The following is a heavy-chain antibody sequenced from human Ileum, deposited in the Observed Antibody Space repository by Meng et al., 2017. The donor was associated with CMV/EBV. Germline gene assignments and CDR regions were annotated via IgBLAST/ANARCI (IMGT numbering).Heavy chain of an antibody. V-gene: IGHV4-31*02. D-gene: IGHD3-10*01. CDR2: IYYSGST. CDR1: SISSGGYY. Sequence: SISSGGYYWSWLRQHPGKGLEWIGYIYYSGSTYYNPFLKSRVTISVDTSKNQFSLKLSSVTAADTAVYYCARETNYGSGSYPTGLDYWGQGTLVTSPQ. J-gene: IGHJ4*02. CDR3: ARETNYGSGSYPTGLDY.